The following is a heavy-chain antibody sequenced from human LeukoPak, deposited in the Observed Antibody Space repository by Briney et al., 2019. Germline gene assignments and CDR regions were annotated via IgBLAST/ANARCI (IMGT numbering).Heavy chain of an antibody. D-gene: IGHD3-9*01. J-gene: IGHJ6*02. CDR3: AGPLNGMDV. V-gene: IGHV4-39*01. CDR1: GGSISSSSYY. Sequence: SETLSLTCTVSGGSISSSSYYWGWIRQPPGKGLEWIGSIYYSGSTYYNPSLKSRVTISVDTSKNQFSLRLSSVTATDTAVYYCAGPLNGMDVWGQGTTVTVSS. CDR2: IYYSGST.